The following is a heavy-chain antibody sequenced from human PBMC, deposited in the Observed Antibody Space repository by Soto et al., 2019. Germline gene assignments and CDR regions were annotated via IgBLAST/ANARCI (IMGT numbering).Heavy chain of an antibody. V-gene: IGHV4-30-4*01. D-gene: IGHD5-18*01. J-gene: IGHJ4*02. CDR3: ARVAGGYSYGM. CDR2: IYYSGST. CDR1: GGSISSGDYY. Sequence: PSETLSLTCTVSGGSISSGDYYWSWIRQPPGKGLEWIGYIYYSGSTYYNPSLKSRVTISVDTPKNQFSLKLSSVTAADTAVYYCARVAGGYSYGMWGQGTLVTVSS.